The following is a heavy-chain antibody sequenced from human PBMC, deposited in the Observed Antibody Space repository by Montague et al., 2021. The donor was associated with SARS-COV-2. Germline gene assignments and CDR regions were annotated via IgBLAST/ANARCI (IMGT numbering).Heavy chain of an antibody. J-gene: IGHJ4*02. Sequence: TLSLTCTVSGGSFNSGAYFWSWIRQHAEKGLDWIAYIYYSGNTYYNPSLKSRVALSVDTSKKQFSLNLTSVTAADTATYYCARGVIAAPGYFDYWGQGTLVTVSS. CDR3: ARGVIAAPGYFDY. V-gene: IGHV4-31*03. CDR2: IYYSGNT. D-gene: IGHD2-15*01. CDR1: GGSFNSGAYF.